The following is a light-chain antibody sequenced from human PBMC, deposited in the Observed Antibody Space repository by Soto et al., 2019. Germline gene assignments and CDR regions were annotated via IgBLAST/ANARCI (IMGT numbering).Light chain of an antibody. V-gene: IGKV3-11*01. CDR1: QSVSSY. Sequence: EIVLTQSPATLSSSPGERVTLSCRASQSVSSYLAWYQQKPGQAPRLLIYDASNRATGIPARFSGSGSGTDFTLTISSLEPEDFAVYYCQQRSNWIFTFGPGTKVDIK. CDR2: DAS. CDR3: QQRSNWIFT. J-gene: IGKJ3*01.